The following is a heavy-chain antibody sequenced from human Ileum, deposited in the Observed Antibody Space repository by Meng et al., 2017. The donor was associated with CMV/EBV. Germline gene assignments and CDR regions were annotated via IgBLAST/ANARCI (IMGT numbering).Heavy chain of an antibody. Sequence: SETLSLTCTVSGGSISSYYWSWIRQPPGKGLEWIGYIYYSGSTNYNPSLKSRVTISVDTSTNQFSLKLSSVTAADTAVYYCARWFGEFPYYYYGMDVWGQGTTVTVSS. J-gene: IGHJ6*02. V-gene: IGHV4-59*01. CDR1: GGSISSYY. CDR2: IYYSGST. CDR3: ARWFGEFPYYYYGMDV. D-gene: IGHD3-10*01.